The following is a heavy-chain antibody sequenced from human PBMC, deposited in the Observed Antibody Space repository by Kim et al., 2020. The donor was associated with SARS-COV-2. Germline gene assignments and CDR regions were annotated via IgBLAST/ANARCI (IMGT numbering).Heavy chain of an antibody. Sequence: GGSLRLSCAASGFTFSSYGMHWVRQAPGKGLEWVAVIWYDGSNKYYADSVKGRFTISRDNSKNTLYLQMNSLRAEDTAVYYCARGHLEWLLLEIVGELDIWGQGTMVTVSS. CDR1: GFTFSSYG. CDR2: IWYDGSNK. CDR3: ARGHLEWLLLEIVGELDI. D-gene: IGHD3-3*01. J-gene: IGHJ3*02. V-gene: IGHV3-33*01.